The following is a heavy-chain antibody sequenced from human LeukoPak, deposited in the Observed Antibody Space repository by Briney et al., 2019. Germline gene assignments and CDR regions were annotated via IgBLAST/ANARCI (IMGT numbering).Heavy chain of an antibody. CDR1: GFTFSSYS. CDR3: ARLEPGDSGIDY. CDR2: ISSSSSYI. V-gene: IGHV3-21*01. D-gene: IGHD7-27*01. J-gene: IGHJ4*02. Sequence: GGSLRLSCAASGFTFSSYSMNWVRQAPGKGLEWVSSISSSSSYIYYADSVKGRFTISRDNAKNSLYLQMNSLRAEDTAVYYCARLEPGDSGIDYWGQGTLVTVSS.